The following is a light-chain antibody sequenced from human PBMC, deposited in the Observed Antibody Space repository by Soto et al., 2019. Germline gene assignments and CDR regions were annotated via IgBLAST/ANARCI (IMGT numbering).Light chain of an antibody. J-gene: IGKJ4*01. CDR2: DAS. CDR1: QRVSSY. CDR3: QQHSNWLT. Sequence: EIVLTQSPATLSLSPGERATLSCRASQRVSSYLAWYQQKPGQAPRLLIYDASTRATCIPARFSGSGSGTDFTLTSSRREPEDFAVYYCQQHSNWLTFGGGTKVEIK. V-gene: IGKV3-11*01.